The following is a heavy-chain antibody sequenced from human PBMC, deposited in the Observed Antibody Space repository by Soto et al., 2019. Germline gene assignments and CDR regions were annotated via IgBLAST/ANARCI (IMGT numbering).Heavy chain of an antibody. CDR1: GGTFSSYA. CDR2: IIPIFGTA. Sequence: QVQLVQSGAEVKKPGSSVKVSCKASGGTFSSYAISWVRQAPGQGLEWMGGIIPIFGTANYAQKFQGRVTITADEATSKAYMELSSLRSEDTAVYYWARGGAGAYYYYGMDVWGQGTTVTVSS. D-gene: IGHD3-10*01. CDR3: ARGGAGAYYYYGMDV. V-gene: IGHV1-69*01. J-gene: IGHJ6*02.